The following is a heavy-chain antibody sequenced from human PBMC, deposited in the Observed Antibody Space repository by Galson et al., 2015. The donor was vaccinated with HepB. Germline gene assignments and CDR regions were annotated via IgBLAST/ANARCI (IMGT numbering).Heavy chain of an antibody. V-gene: IGHV3-21*01. D-gene: IGHD2-21*02. J-gene: IGHJ5*02. Sequence: SLRLSCAASGFTFRSYIMNWVRQAPGKGLEWVSSISGSNTFIYYADSVKARFTISRDNAKNSLYLQMNSLRAEDTAVYYCERDIPGGAPPFCGGDCHSHHWGQGTLVSVSS. CDR2: ISGSNTFI. CDR3: ERDIPGGAPPFCGGDCHSHH. CDR1: GFTFRSYI.